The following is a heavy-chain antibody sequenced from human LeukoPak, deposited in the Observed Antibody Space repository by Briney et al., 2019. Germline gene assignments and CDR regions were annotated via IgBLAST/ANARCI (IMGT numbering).Heavy chain of an antibody. V-gene: IGHV1-18*01. D-gene: IGHD2-21*02. CDR1: GYTFTSYG. CDR3: ARDVVVTAIRLNAFDI. Sequence: ASVKVSCEASGYTFTSYGISWVRQAPGQGLEWMGWLSAYNGNTNYAQKLQGRVTMTTDTSTSTAYMELRSLRSDDTAVYYCARDVVVTAIRLNAFDIWGQGTMVTVSS. J-gene: IGHJ3*02. CDR2: LSAYNGNT.